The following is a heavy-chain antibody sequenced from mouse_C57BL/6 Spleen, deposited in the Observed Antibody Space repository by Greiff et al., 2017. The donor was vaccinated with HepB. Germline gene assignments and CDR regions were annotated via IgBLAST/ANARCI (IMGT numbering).Heavy chain of an antibody. Sequence: QVQLKESGPELVKPGASVKLSCKASGYTFTSYDINWVKQRPGQGLEWIGWIYPRDGSTKYNEKFKGKATLTVDTSSSTAYMELHSLTSEDSAVYFCARSPQGDYGSSHWYFDVWGTGTTVTVSS. CDR2: IYPRDGST. D-gene: IGHD1-1*01. CDR3: ARSPQGDYGSSHWYFDV. V-gene: IGHV1-85*01. CDR1: GYTFTSYD. J-gene: IGHJ1*03.